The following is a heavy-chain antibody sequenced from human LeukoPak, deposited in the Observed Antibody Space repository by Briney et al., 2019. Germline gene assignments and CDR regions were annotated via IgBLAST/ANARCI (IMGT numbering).Heavy chain of an antibody. D-gene: IGHD5-12*01. CDR3: ARPSAGGYADAFDI. CDR2: IYYSGST. V-gene: IGHV4-59*12. Sequence: SETLSLTCTVSGGSISSYYWSWIRQPPGKGLEWIGYIYYSGSTNYNPSLKSRVTISVDTSKNQFSLKLSSVTAADTAVYYCARPSAGGYADAFDIWGQGTMVTVSS. J-gene: IGHJ3*02. CDR1: GGSISSYY.